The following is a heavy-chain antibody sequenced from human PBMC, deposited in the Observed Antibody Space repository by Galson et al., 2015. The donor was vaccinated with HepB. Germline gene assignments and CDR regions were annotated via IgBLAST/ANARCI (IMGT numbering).Heavy chain of an antibody. J-gene: IGHJ4*02. D-gene: IGHD3/OR15-3a*01. CDR3: GRNGPSRTVDY. V-gene: IGHV6-1*01. CDR2: TYYRSKWYN. CDR1: GDSVSSNSAT. Sequence: CAISGDSVSSNSATWSWIRQSPSRGLEWLGRTYYRSKWYNDYAVSVQSRITINPDTSKNQFSLQLNSVTPEDTAVYYCGRNGPSRTVDYWGQGTLVSVSS.